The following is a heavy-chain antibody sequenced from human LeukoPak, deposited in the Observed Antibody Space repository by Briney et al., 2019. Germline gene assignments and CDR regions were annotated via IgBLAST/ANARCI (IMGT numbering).Heavy chain of an antibody. CDR1: GGSISSGGYS. CDR3: ARLLPGSEAFDI. V-gene: IGHV4-30-2*03. Sequence: SETLSLTCAVSGGSISSGGYSWSWIRQPPGKGLEWIGYIYHSGSTYYNPSLKSRVTISVDTSKNQFSLKLSSVTAADTAVYYCARLLPGSEAFDIWGQGTMVTVSS. J-gene: IGHJ3*02. D-gene: IGHD1-26*01. CDR2: IYHSGST.